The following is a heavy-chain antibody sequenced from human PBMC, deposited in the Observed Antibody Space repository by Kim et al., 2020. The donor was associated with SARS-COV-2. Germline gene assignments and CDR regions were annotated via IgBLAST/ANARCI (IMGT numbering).Heavy chain of an antibody. J-gene: IGHJ6*02. D-gene: IGHD6-6*01. CDR2: ISWNSDNR. Sequence: GGSLRLSCAASGLTFDDYAMHWVRQAPGKGLEWVSGISWNSDNRGFADSVKGRFTISRDNARNSLYLQMNSLRAEDTALYYCAKGAALDLFDYGMDVWGQGTAVTVSS. CDR3: AKGAALDLFDYGMDV. V-gene: IGHV3-9*01. CDR1: GLTFDDYA.